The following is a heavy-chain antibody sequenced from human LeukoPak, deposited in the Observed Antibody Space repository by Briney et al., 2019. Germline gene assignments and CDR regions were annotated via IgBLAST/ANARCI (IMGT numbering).Heavy chain of an antibody. D-gene: IGHD6-6*01. Sequence: KAGGSLRLSCAASGFTFSDYYMSWIRQAPGKGLEWVSYISSSGSIIYYADSVKGRFTISRDNAKNSLYLQMNSLRAEDTAVYYCASGSSSSRVFDYWGQGTLVTVSS. CDR1: GFTFSDYY. CDR2: ISSSGSII. J-gene: IGHJ4*02. V-gene: IGHV3-11*01. CDR3: ASGSSSSRVFDY.